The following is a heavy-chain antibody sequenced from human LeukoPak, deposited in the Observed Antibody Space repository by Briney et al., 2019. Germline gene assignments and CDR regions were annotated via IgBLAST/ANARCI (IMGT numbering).Heavy chain of an antibody. CDR2: IYTSGST. J-gene: IGHJ6*03. Sequence: SQTLSLTCTVSGGSISSGSYYWSWIRQPAGKGLEWIGRIYTSGSTNYNPSLKSRVTISVDTSKNQFSLKLSSVTAADTAVYYCARERGYYDRSGRPVYYMDVWGKGTTVTISS. V-gene: IGHV4-61*02. CDR3: ARERGYYDRSGRPVYYMDV. D-gene: IGHD3-22*01. CDR1: GGSISSGSYY.